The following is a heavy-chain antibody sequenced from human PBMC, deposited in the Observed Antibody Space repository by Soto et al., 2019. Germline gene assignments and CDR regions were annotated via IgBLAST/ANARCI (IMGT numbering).Heavy chain of an antibody. CDR3: ARANYGSGSYGYFDY. J-gene: IGHJ4*02. CDR1: GFTFSSYA. D-gene: IGHD3-10*01. V-gene: IGHV3-30-3*01. CDR2: ISYDGSNK. Sequence: QVQLVESGGGVVQPGRSLRLSCAASGFTFSSYAMHWVRQAPGKGLEWVAVISYDGSNKYYADSVKGRFTISRDNSKNTLYLQMNGLRAEDTAVYYCARANYGSGSYGYFDYWGQGTLVTVSS.